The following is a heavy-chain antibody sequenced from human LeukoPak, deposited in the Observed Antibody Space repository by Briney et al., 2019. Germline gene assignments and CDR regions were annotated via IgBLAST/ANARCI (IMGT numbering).Heavy chain of an antibody. J-gene: IGHJ4*02. V-gene: IGHV3-30*18. CDR1: GFTFSSYG. D-gene: IGHD3-22*01. CDR2: ISYDGSNK. Sequence: GGSLRLSCAASGFTFSSYGMHRVRQAPGKGLEWVAVISYDGSNKYYADSVKGRFTISRDNSKNTLYLQMNSLRAEDTAVYYCAKAYYYDSSGLFDYWGQGTLVTVSS. CDR3: AKAYYYDSSGLFDY.